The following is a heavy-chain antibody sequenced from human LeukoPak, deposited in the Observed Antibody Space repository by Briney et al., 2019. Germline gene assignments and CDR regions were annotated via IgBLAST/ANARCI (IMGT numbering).Heavy chain of an antibody. D-gene: IGHD3-10*01. J-gene: IGHJ4*02. CDR2: VYTSG. V-gene: IGHV4-4*07. Sequence: PSETLSLTCTVSGGSISNYYWSWIRQPAGKGLEWIGRVYTSGRVTISVDMSKNQFSLKLSSVTAADTAVYYCARTTATSQYGSGYFDNWGQGTLVTVSS. CDR3: ARTTATSQYGSGYFDN. CDR1: GGSISNYY.